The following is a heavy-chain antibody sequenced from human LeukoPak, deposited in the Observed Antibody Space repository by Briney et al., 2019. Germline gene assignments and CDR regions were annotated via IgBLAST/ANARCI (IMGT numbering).Heavy chain of an antibody. V-gene: IGHV4-39*07. CDR2: IYYSGSA. Sequence: SETLSLTCNVSGGSISSYYWGWIRQPPGKGLEWIGSIYYSGSAYYNPSLKSRVTISVDTSKNQFSLKLSSVTAADTAVYYCARRGIAVAGTGFDYWGQGTLVTVSS. CDR1: GGSISSYY. D-gene: IGHD6-19*01. J-gene: IGHJ4*02. CDR3: ARRGIAVAGTGFDY.